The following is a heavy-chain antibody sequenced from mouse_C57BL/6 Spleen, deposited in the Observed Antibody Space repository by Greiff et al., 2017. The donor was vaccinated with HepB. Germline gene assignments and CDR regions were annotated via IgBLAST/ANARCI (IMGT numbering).Heavy chain of an antibody. Sequence: EVQLQQSGPELVKPGASVKMSCKASGYTFTDYNMHWVKQSHGKSLEWIGYINPNNGGTSYNQKFKGKATLTVNKSSSTAYMELRRLTSEDSAVYYCARGGTTVVADAMDYWGQGTSVTVSS. CDR2: INPNNGGT. V-gene: IGHV1-22*01. D-gene: IGHD1-1*01. CDR3: ARGGTTVVADAMDY. CDR1: GYTFTDYN. J-gene: IGHJ4*01.